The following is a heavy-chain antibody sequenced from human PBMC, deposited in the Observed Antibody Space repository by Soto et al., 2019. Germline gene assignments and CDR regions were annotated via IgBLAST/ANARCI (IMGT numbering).Heavy chain of an antibody. J-gene: IGHJ6*02. Sequence: QVQLVQSGAEVKKPGASVKVSCKASGYTFTGYYMHWVRQAPGQGLEWMGWINPNSGGTNYAQKFEGWVTMTRDTSISTAYMELSRLRSDDTAVYYCARGVDDFWSGYFGYYYGMDVWGHGTTVTVSS. CDR3: ARGVDDFWSGYFGYYYGMDV. D-gene: IGHD3-3*01. CDR2: INPNSGGT. V-gene: IGHV1-2*04. CDR1: GYTFTGYY.